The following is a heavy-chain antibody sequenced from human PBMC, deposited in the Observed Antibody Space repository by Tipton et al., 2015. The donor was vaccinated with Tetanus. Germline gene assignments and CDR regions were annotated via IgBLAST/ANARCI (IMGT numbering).Heavy chain of an antibody. CDR1: GGSISGSY. CDR3: AREVPAAGHFDS. Sequence: GLVKPSETLSLTCTVSGGSISGSYWNWIRQPPGKGLEWIGYVYYNGNTHYNPALKSRVTTSVDTSKNQFSLKLSSVTAADTAIYYCAREVPAAGHFDSWGQGTLVTVSS. J-gene: IGHJ4*02. V-gene: IGHV4-59*01. D-gene: IGHD2-2*01. CDR2: VYYNGNT.